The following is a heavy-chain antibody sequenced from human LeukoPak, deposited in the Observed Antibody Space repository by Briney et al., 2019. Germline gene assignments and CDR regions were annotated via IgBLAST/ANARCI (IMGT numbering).Heavy chain of an antibody. CDR2: ISGSGSPT. D-gene: IGHD1-26*01. Sequence: PGGSLRLSCAVSGFTFSSFAMSWVRQAPVKGRGLVSSISGSGSPTYFADSVKGRFIISRDNSKNTLYLQMNSLRAEDTAVYYCARQVGASWFDPWGQGTLLTVSS. CDR1: GFTFSSFA. V-gene: IGHV3-23*01. CDR3: ARQVGASWFDP. J-gene: IGHJ5*02.